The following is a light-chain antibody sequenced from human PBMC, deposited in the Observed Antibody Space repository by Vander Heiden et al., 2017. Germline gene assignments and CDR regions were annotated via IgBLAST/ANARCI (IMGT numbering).Light chain of an antibody. CDR2: GAS. V-gene: IGKV3-20*01. Sequence: EIVLTQSPGTLSLSPGERATLSCRASQSVSSSYLAWYQQKPGQAPRLLIYGASSRATGIPDRFSGSGSGTDFTLTISRLEPEDFAVYYCQQYGSPLFTSGHGTKVDIK. J-gene: IGKJ3*01. CDR1: QSVSSSY. CDR3: QQYGSPLFT.